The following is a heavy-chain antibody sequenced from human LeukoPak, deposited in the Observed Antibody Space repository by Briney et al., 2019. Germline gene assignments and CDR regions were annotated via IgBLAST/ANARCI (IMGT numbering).Heavy chain of an antibody. D-gene: IGHD2-2*01. CDR1: GGSISSYY. CDR3: ARVGIHCSSTSCYYYYYGMDV. J-gene: IGHJ6*02. Sequence: PSETLSLTCTVSGGSISSYYWSWIRQPPGKGLEWIGYIYYSGSTNYNPSLKSRVTISVDTSKDQFSLKLSSVTAADTAVYYCARVGIHCSSTSCYYYYYGMDVWGQGTTVTVSS. V-gene: IGHV4-59*01. CDR2: IYYSGST.